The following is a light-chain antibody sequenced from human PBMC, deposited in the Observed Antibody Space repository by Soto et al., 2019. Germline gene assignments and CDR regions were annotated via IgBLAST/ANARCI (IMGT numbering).Light chain of an antibody. V-gene: IGKV3-20*01. J-gene: IGKJ3*01. CDR1: QSVSNNY. CDR3: QQYGSSPFS. Sequence: EIVLTQSPGTLSLSPGERATLSCRASQSVSNNYLAWYQQKPGQAPRLLIYGASSRATGIPDRFSGSGSGTDFTLHIRRLEPEDFAVYYCQQYGSSPFSFGPGTKVDIK. CDR2: GAS.